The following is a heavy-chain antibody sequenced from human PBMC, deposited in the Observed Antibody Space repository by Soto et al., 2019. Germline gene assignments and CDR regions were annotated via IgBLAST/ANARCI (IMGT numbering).Heavy chain of an antibody. CDR2: IYQSGTT. D-gene: IGHD3-22*01. CDR1: GGSISSGDYY. J-gene: IGHJ4*02. CDR3: ARDSSGRHDY. Sequence: QVQLQESGPGLVEPSQTLSLTCSVSGGSISSGDYYWSWIRQPPGKGLEWIGYIYQSGTTNYNASLKSRVTISIDTSKNQFFLKLNSVTAADTAVYYCARDSSGRHDYWGQGTLVTVSS. V-gene: IGHV4-30-4*01.